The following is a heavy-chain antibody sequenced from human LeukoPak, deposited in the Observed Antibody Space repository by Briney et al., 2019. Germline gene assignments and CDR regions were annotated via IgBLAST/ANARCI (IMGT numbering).Heavy chain of an antibody. J-gene: IGHJ4*02. CDR1: GFTFSNNA. Sequence: GGSLRPSCAASGFTFSNNAMSWVRQAPGKGLEWVSATSTSGGSAYYADSVKGRFTISRDNSKNTLYLQMDSLRADDTAVYYCARYSGSYYYPPAWDLWGQGTLVTVSS. CDR2: TSTSGGSA. V-gene: IGHV3-23*01. CDR3: ARYSGSYYYPPAWDL. D-gene: IGHD1-26*01.